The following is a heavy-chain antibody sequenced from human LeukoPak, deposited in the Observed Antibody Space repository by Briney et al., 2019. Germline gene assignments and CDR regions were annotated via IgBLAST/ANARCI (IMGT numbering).Heavy chain of an antibody. CDR1: GYTFTGYY. Sequence: ASVKVSCKASGYTFTGYYIHWVRQAPGQGLEWMGWINPNSGGTNYAQNFQGRVTMTRDTSISTAYMDLSRLRADDTAVYYCAVLVVPAAYDVFDIWGRGTMVTVSS. V-gene: IGHV1-2*02. D-gene: IGHD2-2*01. CDR3: AVLVVPAAYDVFDI. J-gene: IGHJ3*02. CDR2: INPNSGGT.